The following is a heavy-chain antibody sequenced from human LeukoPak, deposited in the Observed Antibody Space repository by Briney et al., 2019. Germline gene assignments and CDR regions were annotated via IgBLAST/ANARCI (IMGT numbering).Heavy chain of an antibody. Sequence: ASVKVSCKASGYTFTEYYMHWVRQAPGQGLEWMGWINPSSGGTNYAQKFQGRVTMTRDTSISTAYLELSRLRSDDTAVYYCARDPSLSSSDWGQGTLVTVSS. CDR1: GYTFTEYY. CDR2: INPSSGGT. CDR3: ARDPSLSSSD. V-gene: IGHV1-2*02. J-gene: IGHJ4*02. D-gene: IGHD3-16*02.